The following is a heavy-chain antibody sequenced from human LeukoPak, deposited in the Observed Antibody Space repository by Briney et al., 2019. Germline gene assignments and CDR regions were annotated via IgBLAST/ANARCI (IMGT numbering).Heavy chain of an antibody. D-gene: IGHD3-22*01. CDR2: INPSGTGT. CDR3: ARESVTYYYDSSGYRNWFDP. V-gene: IGHV1-46*01. CDR1: GYTFTSYY. J-gene: IGHJ5*02. Sequence: ASVKVSCKASGYTFTSYYMHWVRQAPGQGLEWMGVINPSGTGTSYAQKFQGRVTMTRDTSTSTVYMELSSLRSEDTAVYYCARESVTYYYDSSGYRNWFDPWGQGTLVTVSS.